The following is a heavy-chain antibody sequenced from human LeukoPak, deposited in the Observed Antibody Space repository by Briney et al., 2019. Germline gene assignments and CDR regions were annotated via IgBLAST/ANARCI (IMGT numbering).Heavy chain of an antibody. V-gene: IGHV3-53*04. CDR3: AREFGYGDDY. CDR2: IYSGGST. D-gene: IGHD5-12*01. CDR1: GFTLSSYA. Sequence: GGSLRLSCAASGFTLSSYAMSWVRQAPGKGLEWVSVIYSGGSTYYADSVKGRFTISRHNSKNTLYLQMNSLRAEDTAVYYCAREFGYGDDYWGQGTLVTVSS. J-gene: IGHJ4*02.